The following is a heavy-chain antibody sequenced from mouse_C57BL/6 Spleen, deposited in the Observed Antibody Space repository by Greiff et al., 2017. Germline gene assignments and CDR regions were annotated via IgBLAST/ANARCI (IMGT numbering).Heavy chain of an antibody. J-gene: IGHJ4*01. D-gene: IGHD1-1*01. CDR2: IWRGGST. CDR1: GFSFTSYG. CDR3: ANVYYRSGYAMDY. V-gene: IGHV2-5*01. Sequence: QVQLQQSGPGLVQPSPSLSITCTVSGFSFTSYGVHWVRQSPGKGLEWLGVIWRGGSTAYYAPFISRLSITKDNSESLVCFKMNSLQADDTAIYYCANVYYRSGYAMDYWGQGTSVTVSS.